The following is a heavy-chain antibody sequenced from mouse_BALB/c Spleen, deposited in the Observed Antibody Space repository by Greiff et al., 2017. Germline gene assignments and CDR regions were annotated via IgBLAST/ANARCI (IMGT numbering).Heavy chain of an antibody. CDR1: GYTFTDYS. D-gene: IGHD2-10*02. J-gene: IGHJ4*01. V-gene: IGHV1-18*01. Sequence: VQLKQSGPELVMPGASVKMSCKASGYTFTDYSMQWVKQSHGKSLEWIGDINPNNGDTFYNQKFKGKATLTVDKSSSTAYMQLNSLTSEDSEVYDCERRTYGKRYYAMDDGGEGTSVTVSS. CDR2: INPNNGDT. CDR3: ERRTYGKRYYAMDD.